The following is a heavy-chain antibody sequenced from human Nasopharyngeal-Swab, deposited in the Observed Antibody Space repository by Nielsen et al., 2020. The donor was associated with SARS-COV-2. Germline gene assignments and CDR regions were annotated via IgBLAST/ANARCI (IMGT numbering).Heavy chain of an antibody. CDR2: IWYDGSNK. V-gene: IGHV3-33*01. J-gene: IGHJ3*02. CDR3: ARGRADDSSGYLIGRLITDDVFDI. Sequence: VLQAPGTGLDWVAVIWYDGSNKYYADSVKGRFTISRDNSKNTLYLQMNSLRAEDTAVYYCARGRADDSSGYLIGRLITDDVFDIWGQGTMVTVSS. D-gene: IGHD3-22*01.